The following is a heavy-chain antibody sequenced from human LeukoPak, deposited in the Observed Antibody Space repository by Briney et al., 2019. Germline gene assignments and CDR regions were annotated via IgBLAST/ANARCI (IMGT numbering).Heavy chain of an antibody. V-gene: IGHV3-21*01. CDR2: ISSSSSYI. CDR1: GFTFSSYS. Sequence: PGGSLRLSCAASGFTFSSYSMNWVRQAPGKGLEWVSSISSSSSYIYYADSVKGRFTISRDNAKNSLYLQMNRLRAEDTAVYYCARAKAAAGVEIVERSIDYGGQGTLVTVSS. CDR3: ARAKAAAGVEIVERSIDY. J-gene: IGHJ4*02. D-gene: IGHD6-13*01.